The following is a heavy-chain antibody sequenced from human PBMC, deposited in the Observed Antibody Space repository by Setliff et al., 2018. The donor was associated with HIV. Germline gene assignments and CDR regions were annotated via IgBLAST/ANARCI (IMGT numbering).Heavy chain of an antibody. D-gene: IGHD2-21*01. Sequence: SETLSLTCTVSGDSISSHHWGWIRQPPGKGLEWIGGINESVDYNPTLRSRVTISVDTSKKSFSLRLTSVTAADTAVYFCAMYYRGVGGRGFWGQGAKVTVSS. V-gene: IGHV4-59*11. CDR1: GDSISSHH. CDR3: AMYYRGVGGRGF. CDR2: INESV. J-gene: IGHJ6*02.